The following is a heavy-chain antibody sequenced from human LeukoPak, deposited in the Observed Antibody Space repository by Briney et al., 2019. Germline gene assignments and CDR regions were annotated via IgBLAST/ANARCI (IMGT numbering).Heavy chain of an antibody. V-gene: IGHV3-48*03. CDR1: GFTFSSYE. Sequence: GGSLRLPCAASGFTFSSYEMNWVRQAPGKGLEWVSYISSSCSTIYFADSVKGRFTISRDNVKNSLYLQMNSLRAEDTAVYYCARDTYYYGSGSYYMDVWGKGTTVTISS. D-gene: IGHD3-10*01. J-gene: IGHJ6*03. CDR3: ARDTYYYGSGSYYMDV. CDR2: ISSSCSTI.